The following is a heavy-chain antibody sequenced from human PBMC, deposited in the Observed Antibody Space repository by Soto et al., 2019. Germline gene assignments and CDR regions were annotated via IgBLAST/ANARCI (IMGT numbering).Heavy chain of an antibody. V-gene: IGHV1-8*01. Sequence: GASVKVSCKASGYTFTSYDINWVRQATGQGLEWMGWMNPNSGNTGYAQKFQGRVTMTRNTSISTAYMELSSLRSEDTAVYYCARAQAPTGRYYDSSGYYSTPHWFDPWGQGTLVTVSS. CDR2: MNPNSGNT. D-gene: IGHD3-22*01. CDR1: GYTFTSYD. J-gene: IGHJ5*02. CDR3: ARAQAPTGRYYDSSGYYSTPHWFDP.